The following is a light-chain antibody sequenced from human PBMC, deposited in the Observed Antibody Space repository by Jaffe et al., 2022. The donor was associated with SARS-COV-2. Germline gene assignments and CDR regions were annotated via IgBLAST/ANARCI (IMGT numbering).Light chain of an antibody. Sequence: QSVLTQPPSASGTPGQRVTISCSGSSSNIGSNTVNWYQQVPGTAPKLLIHTNSQRPSGVPDRFSGSRSGTSASLAISGLQSEDEADYYCATWDDSLNGCVFGTGTKVSVL. CDR2: TNS. CDR1: SSNIGSNT. V-gene: IGLV1-44*01. J-gene: IGLJ1*01. CDR3: ATWDDSLNGCV.